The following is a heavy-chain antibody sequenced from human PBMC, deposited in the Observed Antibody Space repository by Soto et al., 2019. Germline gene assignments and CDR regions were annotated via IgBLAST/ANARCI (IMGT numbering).Heavy chain of an antibody. Sequence: QVQLVQSGADVKKPGAAVKVSCKASGYTVTSCGISWVRQAPGQGLEWMGWISAYNGDTNYAQNLQGRVTMTTDKSTRTAYMELRSLRSDDTAVYYCARIQLWLRGDFDYWGQGTLVTVSS. V-gene: IGHV1-18*01. D-gene: IGHD5-18*01. CDR2: ISAYNGDT. J-gene: IGHJ4*02. CDR1: GYTVTSCG. CDR3: ARIQLWLRGDFDY.